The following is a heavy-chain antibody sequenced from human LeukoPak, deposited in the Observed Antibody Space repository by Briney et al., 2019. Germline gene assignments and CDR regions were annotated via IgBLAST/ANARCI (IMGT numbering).Heavy chain of an antibody. CDR2: IKQDGSEK. CDR1: GFTFSSYW. CDR3: ARGADGVSSNSRGWFDP. J-gene: IGHJ5*02. D-gene: IGHD2-15*01. V-gene: IGHV3-7*01. Sequence: GGSLRLSCAASGFTFSSYWMSWVRQAPGKGLEWVANIKQDGSEKYYVDSVKGRFTISRDNAKNSLYLHMDNLRAEDTAVYSCARGADGVSSNSRGWFDPWGQGTLVTVSS.